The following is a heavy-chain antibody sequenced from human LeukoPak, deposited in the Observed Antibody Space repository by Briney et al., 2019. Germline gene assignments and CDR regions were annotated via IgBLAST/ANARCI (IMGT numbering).Heavy chain of an antibody. J-gene: IGHJ4*02. D-gene: IGHD4/OR15-4a*01. CDR3: ARDSRLYF. V-gene: IGHV3-48*04. CDR2: ISSSGNNI. Sequence: GGSLRLSCAASGFTFSSSGMNWVRQAPGKGLEWVSSISSSGNNIFYVDSVKGRFTISRDNAKNSLYLQMNSLRAEDTAVYYCARDSRLYFWGQGTLVTVSS. CDR1: GFTFSSSG.